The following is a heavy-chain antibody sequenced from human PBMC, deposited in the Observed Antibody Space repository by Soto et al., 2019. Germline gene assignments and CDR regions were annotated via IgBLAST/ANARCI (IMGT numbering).Heavy chain of an antibody. Sequence: GGSLRLSCAASGFTFDDYAMHWVRQAPGKGLEWVSGISWNSGSIGYADSVKGRFTISRDNAKNSLYLQMNSLRAEDTALYYCASAVVVAAGAFDIWGQGTMVTVSS. CDR3: ASAVVVAAGAFDI. CDR1: GFTFDDYA. V-gene: IGHV3-9*01. CDR2: ISWNSGSI. D-gene: IGHD2-15*01. J-gene: IGHJ3*02.